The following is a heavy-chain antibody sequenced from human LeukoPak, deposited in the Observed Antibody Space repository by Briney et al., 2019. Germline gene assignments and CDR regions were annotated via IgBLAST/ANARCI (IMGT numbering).Heavy chain of an antibody. J-gene: IGHJ4*02. Sequence: PSETLSLTCTVSGGSISSYYWSWIRQPPGKGLEWIGYIYYSGSTSYNPSLKSRVTISVDTSKNQFSLKLSSVTAADTAVYYCARTYGDYRFDYWGQGTLVTVSS. CDR3: ARTYGDYRFDY. V-gene: IGHV4-59*01. CDR2: IYYSGST. CDR1: GGSISSYY. D-gene: IGHD4-17*01.